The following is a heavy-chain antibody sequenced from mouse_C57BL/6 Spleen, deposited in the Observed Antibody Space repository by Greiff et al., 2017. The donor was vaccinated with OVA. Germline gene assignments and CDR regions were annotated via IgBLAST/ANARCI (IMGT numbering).Heavy chain of an antibody. Sequence: QVQLQQPGAELVKPGASVKLSCKASGYTFTSYWMHWVKQRPGQGLEWIGIIHPNSGSTNYNEKFKSKATLTVDKSSSTAYMQLSILTSEDSAVYYCARSSDYFDYWGQGTTLTVSS. V-gene: IGHV1-64*01. J-gene: IGHJ2*01. CDR2: IHPNSGST. CDR3: ARSSDYFDY. CDR1: GYTFTSYW.